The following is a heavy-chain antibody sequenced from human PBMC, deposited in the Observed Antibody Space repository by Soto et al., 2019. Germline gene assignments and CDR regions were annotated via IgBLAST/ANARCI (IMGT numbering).Heavy chain of an antibody. J-gene: IGHJ4*02. D-gene: IGHD1-1*01. CDR1: GFTFSSYA. CDR2: ISYDGSNK. CDR3: ASGTTGTTFDY. V-gene: IGHV3-30-3*01. Sequence: QVQLVESGGGVVQPGRSLRLSCAASGFTFSSYAMHWVRQAPGKGLEWVAVISYDGSNKYYADSLKGRFNISRDNSKTTLYLQMNSLRAEDTAVYYCASGTTGTTFDYWGQGTLVTVSS.